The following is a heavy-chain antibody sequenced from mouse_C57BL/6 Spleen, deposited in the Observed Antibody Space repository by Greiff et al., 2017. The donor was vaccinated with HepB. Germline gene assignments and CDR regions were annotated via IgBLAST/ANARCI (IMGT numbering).Heavy chain of an antibody. J-gene: IGHJ1*03. CDR3: ARGTTVVARGYFDV. CDR2: IDPSDSYT. Sequence: VQLQQPGAELVRPGTSAKLSCKASGYTFTSYWMHWVKQRPGQGLEWIGVIDPSDSYTNYNQKFKGKATLTVDTSSSTAYMQLSSLTSEDSAVYYCARGTTVVARGYFDVWGTGTTVTVSS. D-gene: IGHD1-1*01. V-gene: IGHV1-59*01. CDR1: GYTFTSYW.